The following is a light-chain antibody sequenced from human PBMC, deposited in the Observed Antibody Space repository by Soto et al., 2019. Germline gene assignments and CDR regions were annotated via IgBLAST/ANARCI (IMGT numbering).Light chain of an antibody. CDR3: SSYTNTGPLAV. CDR2: EVT. Sequence: QSALTQPASVSGSPGQSITISCTGTNSDIGNYRYVSWYHQPPGEAPQLLIYEVTNRPSGVSHRFSGSKAGNTASLTISGLQGEDEGDYYCSSYTNTGPLAVFGGGTKVTVL. J-gene: IGLJ3*02. V-gene: IGLV2-14*01. CDR1: NSDIGNYRY.